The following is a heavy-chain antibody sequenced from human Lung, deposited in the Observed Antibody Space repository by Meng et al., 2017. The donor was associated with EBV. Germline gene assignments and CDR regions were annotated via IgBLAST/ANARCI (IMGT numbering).Heavy chain of an antibody. CDR2: IHHSGSA. Sequence: QVHRRAAGPGLVTPSQPLSLTCPVSGGSHSNGYYWSRVRQPPGTGLEWIGYIHHSGSAYYNPSLKSRVSISVDTSKNQFSLNLNSMTAADTAVYYCASFDHIPRRNYFDYWGQGTLVTVSS. J-gene: IGHJ4*02. CDR3: ASFDHIPRRNYFDY. CDR1: GGSHSNGYY. V-gene: IGHV4-30-4*08. D-gene: IGHD2-21*01.